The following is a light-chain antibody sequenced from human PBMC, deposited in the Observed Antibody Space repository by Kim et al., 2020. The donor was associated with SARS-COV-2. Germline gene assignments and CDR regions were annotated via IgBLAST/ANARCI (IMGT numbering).Light chain of an antibody. V-gene: IGLV1-47*01. CDR3: GAWDDSLSGRV. Sequence: GQGFTISCSGSSSNIGRNYVYWYQRLPGTAPKLLIYRNNHRPSGVPDRFSGSKSGTSASLAISGLRSENEADYYCGAWDDSLSGRVFGGGTQLTVL. CDR1: SSNIGRNY. CDR2: RNN. J-gene: IGLJ3*02.